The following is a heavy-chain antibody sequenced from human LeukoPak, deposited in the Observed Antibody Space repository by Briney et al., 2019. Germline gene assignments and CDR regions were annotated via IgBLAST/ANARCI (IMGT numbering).Heavy chain of an antibody. V-gene: IGHV3-30*04. CDR1: GFTFSSYA. CDR2: ISYDGSNK. J-gene: IGHJ6*02. CDR3: AREGPGQVAAAGPSGMDV. D-gene: IGHD6-13*01. Sequence: GGSLRLSCAASGFTFSSYAMHWVRQAPGKGLEWVAVISYDGSNKYYADSVKGRFTISRDNSKNTLYLQMNSLRAEDTAVYYCAREGPGQVAAAGPSGMDVWGQGTTVTVSS.